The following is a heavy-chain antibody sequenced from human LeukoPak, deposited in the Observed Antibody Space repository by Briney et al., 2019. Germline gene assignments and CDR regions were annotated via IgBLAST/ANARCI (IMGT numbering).Heavy chain of an antibody. J-gene: IGHJ4*02. CDR2: IISSSSYI. CDR3: ARGAGWSQLPSTAVDY. V-gene: IGHV3-21*01. CDR1: GFTFSSYW. D-gene: IGHD2-2*01. Sequence: GGSLRLSCAASGFTFSSYWMSWIRQAPGKGLEWVSSIISSSSYIYYADSVKGRFTISRDNAKNSLYLQMNSLRAEDTAVYYCARGAGWSQLPSTAVDYWGQGTLVTVSS.